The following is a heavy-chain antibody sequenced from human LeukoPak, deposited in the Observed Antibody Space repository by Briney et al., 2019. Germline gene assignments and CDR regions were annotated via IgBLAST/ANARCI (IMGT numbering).Heavy chain of an antibody. D-gene: IGHD6-19*01. Sequence: PSETLSLTCAVSGGSISSSNWWSWVRQPPGKGLEWIGEIYHSGSTNYNPSLKSRVTISVDKSKNQFSLKLSSVTAADTAVYYCAAINSSGWSQHTVVFDYWGQGTLVTVSS. CDR1: GGSISSSNW. V-gene: IGHV4-4*02. CDR3: AAINSSGWSQHTVVFDY. J-gene: IGHJ4*02. CDR2: IYHSGST.